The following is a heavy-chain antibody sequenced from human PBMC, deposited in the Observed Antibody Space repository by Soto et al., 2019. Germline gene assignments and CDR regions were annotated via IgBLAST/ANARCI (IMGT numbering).Heavy chain of an antibody. CDR3: AKDRNSGLDY. V-gene: IGHV3-30*18. D-gene: IGHD6-13*01. CDR2: ISYDGSNK. J-gene: IGHJ4*02. CDR1: GFTFSSYG. Sequence: GGSLRLSCAASGFTFSSYGMHWVRQAPGKGLEWVAVISYDGSNKYYADSVKGRFTISRDNSKNTLYLQMNSLRAEDTAVYYCAKDRNSGLDYWGQGTLVTVSS.